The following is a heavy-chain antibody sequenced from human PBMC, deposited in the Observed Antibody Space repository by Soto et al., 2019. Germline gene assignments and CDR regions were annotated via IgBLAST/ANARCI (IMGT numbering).Heavy chain of an antibody. CDR2: TYYRSKWYN. J-gene: IGHJ6*02. Sequence: SQTLSLTCAISGDSVSSNSAAWNWIRQSPSRGLEWLGRTYYRSKWYNDYAVSVKSRITINPDTSKNQFSLQLNSVTPEDTAVYYCARASSGWYDYYYYGMDVWGQGTTVTVSS. V-gene: IGHV6-1*01. D-gene: IGHD6-19*01. CDR3: ARASSGWYDYYYYGMDV. CDR1: GDSVSSNSAA.